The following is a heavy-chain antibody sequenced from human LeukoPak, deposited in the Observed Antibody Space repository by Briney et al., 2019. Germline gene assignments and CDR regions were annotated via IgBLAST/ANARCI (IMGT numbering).Heavy chain of an antibody. Sequence: PGGSLRLSCAVSGFTFSSYAMHWVRQAPGKGVEWVAVISYDGSNKYYADSVKGRFTISRDNSKNTLYLQMNSLRAEDTAVYYCARDLAVAGMGYFQHWGQGTLVTVSS. D-gene: IGHD6-19*01. J-gene: IGHJ1*01. CDR2: ISYDGSNK. V-gene: IGHV3-30*01. CDR3: ARDLAVAGMGYFQH. CDR1: GFTFSSYA.